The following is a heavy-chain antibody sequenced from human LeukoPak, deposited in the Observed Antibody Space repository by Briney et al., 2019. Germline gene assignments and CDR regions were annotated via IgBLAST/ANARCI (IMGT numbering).Heavy chain of an antibody. D-gene: IGHD6-13*01. CDR2: INPNSGGT. CDR3: ARGITGYSSSWLDY. V-gene: IGHV1-2*02. Sequence: ASVKVSCKASGYTFTCYYMHWVRQAPGQGLEWMGWINPNSGGTNYAQKFQGRVTMTRDTSISTAYMELSRLRSDDTAVYYCARGITGYSSSWLDYWGQGTLVTVSS. CDR1: GYTFTCYY. J-gene: IGHJ4*02.